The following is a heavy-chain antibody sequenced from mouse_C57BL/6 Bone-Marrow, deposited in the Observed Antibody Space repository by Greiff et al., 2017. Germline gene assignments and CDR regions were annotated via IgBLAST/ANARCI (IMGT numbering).Heavy chain of an antibody. CDR3: ARVPYYYGFDY. CDR1: GFTFSSYA. Sequence: EVMLVESGGGLVKPGGSLKLSCEASGFTFSSYALSWVRQTPEKRLEWVATISDGGSYTYYPDNVKGRFTISRDNAKNNLYLQMSQLKSEDTAMYYCARVPYYYGFDYWGQGTTLTVSS. D-gene: IGHD1-1*01. CDR2: ISDGGSYT. J-gene: IGHJ2*01. V-gene: IGHV5-4*03.